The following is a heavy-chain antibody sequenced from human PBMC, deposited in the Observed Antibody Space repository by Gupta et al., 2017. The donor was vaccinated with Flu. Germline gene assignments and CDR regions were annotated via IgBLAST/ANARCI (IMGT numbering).Heavy chain of an antibody. J-gene: IGHJ1*01. V-gene: IGHV3-33*01. D-gene: IGHD2-15*01. CDR2: IWYDGGQR. CDR3: ARDRVDLTPGIDH. Sequence: VRQAPGKGLEWVAVIWYDGGQRYYEESVQGRFTISRDNSKNTLFLQMNSLRAEDTALYYCARDRVDLTPGIDHWGQGTLVTVSS.